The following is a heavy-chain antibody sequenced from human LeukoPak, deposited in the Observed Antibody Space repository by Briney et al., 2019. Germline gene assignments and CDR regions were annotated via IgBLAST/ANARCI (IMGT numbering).Heavy chain of an antibody. D-gene: IGHD3-22*01. V-gene: IGHV1-3*01. J-gene: IGHJ3*02. CDR1: GYTFTSYA. CDR3: TREGVYVPDGSGYHRDAFDI. Sequence: GASVKVSCKASGYTFTSYAMHWVRQAPGQRLEWMGWINAGNGNTKYSQKFQGRVTITRDTSASTAYMELSRPESGDTAVYYCTREGVYVPDGSGYHRDAFDIWGQGTVVIVSS. CDR2: INAGNGNT.